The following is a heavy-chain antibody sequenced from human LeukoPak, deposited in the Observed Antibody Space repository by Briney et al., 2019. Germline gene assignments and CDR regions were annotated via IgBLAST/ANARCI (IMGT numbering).Heavy chain of an antibody. V-gene: IGHV1-8*03. D-gene: IGHD6-13*01. CDR2: MNSNSGNT. CDR3: VRSSWPLGDY. Sequence: GASVKVSCKASGYTFTGYYMHWVRQAPGQGLEWMGWMNSNSGNTGYAQKFQGRVSITRNTSISTAYMELSSLRSEDTAVYYCVRSSWPLGDYWGQGTPVTVSS. CDR1: GYTFTGYY. J-gene: IGHJ4*02.